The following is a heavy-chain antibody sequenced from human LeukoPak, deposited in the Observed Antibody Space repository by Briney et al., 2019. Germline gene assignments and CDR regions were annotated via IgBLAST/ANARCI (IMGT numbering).Heavy chain of an antibody. CDR2: IYTSWST. J-gene: IGHJ6*03. CDR1: GGSTSSYY. Sequence: SETLSLTCTVSGGSTSSYYWSWSRQPAGKGLEWIGRIYTSWSTNYNPSLKSRGTISVDTSKNQFSLKLSSVTAADTAVYYCARALSLGSYYYYYYMDVWGKGTTVTISS. CDR3: ARALSLGSYYYYYYMDV. V-gene: IGHV4-4*07.